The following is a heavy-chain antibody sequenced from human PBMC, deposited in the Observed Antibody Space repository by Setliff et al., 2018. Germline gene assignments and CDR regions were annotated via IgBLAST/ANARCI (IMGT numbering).Heavy chain of an antibody. CDR2: IKSKTDGGTT. CDR1: GFTFSDYY. CDR3: TGRTYGHQLGDY. V-gene: IGHV3-15*01. J-gene: IGHJ4*02. D-gene: IGHD3-10*01. Sequence: GGSLRLSCAASGFTFSDYYMSWIRQAPGKGLEWVGRIKSKTDGGTTDYAAPVKGRFTISRDDSKNTLYLQMNSLKTEDTAVYYCTGRTYGHQLGDYWGQGTLVTVSS.